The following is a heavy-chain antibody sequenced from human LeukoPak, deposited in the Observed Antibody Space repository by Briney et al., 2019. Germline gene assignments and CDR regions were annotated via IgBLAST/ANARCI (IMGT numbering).Heavy chain of an antibody. CDR2: ISSTSSNI. Sequence: PGGSLRLSCAASGFPFSSYAMNWVRQAPGKGLEWVSSISSTSSNIYYADSVKGRFTISRDNAKKSRYLQMNSLRGEDTAVYYCAKGLAIATTFDYWGQGTLVTVSS. CDR3: AKGLAIATTFDY. CDR1: GFPFSSYA. D-gene: IGHD1-26*01. V-gene: IGHV3-21*04. J-gene: IGHJ4*02.